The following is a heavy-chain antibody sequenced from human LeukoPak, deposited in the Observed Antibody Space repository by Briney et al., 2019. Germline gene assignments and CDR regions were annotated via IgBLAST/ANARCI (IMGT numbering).Heavy chain of an antibody. CDR1: GFTFSSYG. CDR3: AKIFAAAGPPGLLDY. V-gene: IGHV3-30*18. J-gene: IGHJ4*02. D-gene: IGHD6-13*01. CDR2: ISYDGSNK. Sequence: PGGSLRLSCAASGFTFSSYGMHWVRQAPGKGLEWVAVISYDGSNKYYADSVKGRFTISRDNSKNTLYLQMNSLRAEDTAVYYCAKIFAAAGPPGLLDYWGQGTLVTVSS.